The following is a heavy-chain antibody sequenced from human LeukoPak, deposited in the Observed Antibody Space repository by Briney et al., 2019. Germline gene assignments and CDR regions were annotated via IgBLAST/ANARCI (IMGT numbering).Heavy chain of an antibody. CDR1: GFTFSSYA. CDR3: AKDRAYSGSPRAFDI. J-gene: IGHJ3*02. CDR2: ISASGSST. V-gene: IGHV3-23*01. D-gene: IGHD1-26*01. Sequence: GGSLRLSCAASGFTFSSYAMSWVRQAPGKGLEWVSGISASGSSTYHADSVKGRFTISRDNSKDTLYLQMSSLRAEDTAVYYCAKDRAYSGSPRAFDIWGQGTVVTVSS.